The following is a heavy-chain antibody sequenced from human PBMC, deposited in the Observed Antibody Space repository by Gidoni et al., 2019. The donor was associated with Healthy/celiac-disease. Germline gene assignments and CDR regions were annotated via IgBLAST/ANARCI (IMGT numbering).Heavy chain of an antibody. V-gene: IGHV4-30-2*01. CDR1: GGPLRTGGSS. Sequence: QLQLQESGSGLVKPSQTLSLTCPVPGGPLRTGGSSWTWIRQPPGKGLEWIGYIYHSGSTYYNPSLKSRVTISVDRSKNQFSLKLSSVTAADTAVYYCARGSGNTVTTPYFDYWGQGTLVTVSS. CDR2: IYHSGST. CDR3: ARGSGNTVTTPYFDY. D-gene: IGHD4-17*01. J-gene: IGHJ4*02.